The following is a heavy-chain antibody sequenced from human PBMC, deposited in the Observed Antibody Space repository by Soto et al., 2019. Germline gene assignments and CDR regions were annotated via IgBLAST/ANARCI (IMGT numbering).Heavy chain of an antibody. CDR2: ISSSSSTI. V-gene: IGHV3-48*02. CDR1: GFTFSSYS. J-gene: IGHJ6*02. Sequence: GGSLRLSCAASGFTFSSYSMNWVRQAPGKGLEWVSYISSSSSTIYYADSVKGRFTISRDNAKNSLYLQMNSLRDEDTAVYYCARDLQAAAAGTTAWGNYYYGMDVWGQGTTVTVSS. D-gene: IGHD6-13*01. CDR3: ARDLQAAAAGTTAWGNYYYGMDV.